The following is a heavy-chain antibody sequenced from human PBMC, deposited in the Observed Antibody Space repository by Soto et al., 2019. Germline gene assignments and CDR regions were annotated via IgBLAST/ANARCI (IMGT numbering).Heavy chain of an antibody. J-gene: IGHJ4*02. CDR3: ARIQSGYSYGYVDY. D-gene: IGHD5-18*01. CDR2: IDWDDDK. V-gene: IGHV2-70*01. Sequence: VSGPTLVNPTQTLTLTCTFSGFSLSTSGMCVSWIRQPPGKALEWLALIDWDDDKYYSTSLKTRLTISKDTSKNQVVPTMTNMDPVDTATYYCARIQSGYSYGYVDYWGQGTLVTVSS. CDR1: GFSLSTSGMC.